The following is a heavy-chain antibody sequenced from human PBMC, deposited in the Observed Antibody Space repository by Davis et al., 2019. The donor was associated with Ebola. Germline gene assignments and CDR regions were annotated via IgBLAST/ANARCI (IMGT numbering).Heavy chain of an antibody. D-gene: IGHD1-1*01. CDR2: MNPNSGNT. V-gene: IGHV1-8*01. Sequence: AASVKVSCKASGYTFTSYDINWVRQATGQGLEWMGWMNPNSGNTGYAQKFQGRVTMTRNTSISTAYMELSSLRSEDTAVYYCARYGEGTGAWRNWFDPWGQGTLVTVSS. CDR3: ARYGEGTGAWRNWFDP. CDR1: GYTFTSYD. J-gene: IGHJ5*02.